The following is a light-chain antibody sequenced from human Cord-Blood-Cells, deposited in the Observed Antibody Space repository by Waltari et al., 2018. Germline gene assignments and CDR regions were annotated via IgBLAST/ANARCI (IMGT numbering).Light chain of an antibody. V-gene: IGKV1-39*01. CDR2: AAS. CDR3: QQSYSTPPS. CDR1: QSISSY. J-gene: IGKJ2*03. Sequence: DIQMTQSPSSLSASLGDRVTSTCRASQSISSYLNLYQQKPGKAPKLLIYAASSLQSGVPSRFSGSGSGTDCTLTISRLQPEDFATYYCQQSYSTPPSFGQGTKLEIK.